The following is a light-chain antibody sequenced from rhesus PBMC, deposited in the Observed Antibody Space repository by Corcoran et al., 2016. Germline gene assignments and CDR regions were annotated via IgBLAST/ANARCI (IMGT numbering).Light chain of an antibody. CDR2: EVS. Sequence: AALTQPRSVSGSPGQSVTISCTGTSSDIGGYNYVSWYQQHPGTAPKLMIYEVSKRPSGVSDRFSGSKSGNTASLTISGLQAGDEADYYCSSYAGSNTFLFGGGTRLTVL. V-gene: IGLV2-32*02. CDR1: SSDIGGYNY. J-gene: IGLJ2*01. CDR3: SSYAGSNTFL.